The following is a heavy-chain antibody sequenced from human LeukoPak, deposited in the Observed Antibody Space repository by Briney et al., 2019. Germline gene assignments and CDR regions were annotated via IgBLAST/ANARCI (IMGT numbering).Heavy chain of an antibody. CDR3: AKDRTVLLWFGEFMDRDHAFDI. CDR2: ISGSGGST. Sequence: PWGSLRLSCTASGFTFGDYAMSWFRQAPGKGLEWVSAISGSGGSTYYADSVKGRFTISRDNSKNTLYLQMNSLRAEDTAVYYCAKDRTVLLWFGEFMDRDHAFDIWGQGTMVTVSS. J-gene: IGHJ3*02. V-gene: IGHV3-23*01. CDR1: GFTFGDYA. D-gene: IGHD3-10*01.